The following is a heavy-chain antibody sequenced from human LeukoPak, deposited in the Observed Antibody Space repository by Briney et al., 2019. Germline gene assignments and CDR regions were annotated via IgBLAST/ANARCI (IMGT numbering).Heavy chain of an antibody. CDR2: IYTSGST. Sequence: SETLSLTCTVSGGSISSYYWSWIRQPAGKGLEWIGRIYTSGSTNYNPSLKSRVTMSVDTSKNQFSLKLSSVTVADTAVYYCARTHGYYYDSSGYYFDYWGQGTLVTVSS. V-gene: IGHV4-4*07. D-gene: IGHD3-22*01. J-gene: IGHJ4*02. CDR1: GGSISSYY. CDR3: ARTHGYYYDSSGYYFDY.